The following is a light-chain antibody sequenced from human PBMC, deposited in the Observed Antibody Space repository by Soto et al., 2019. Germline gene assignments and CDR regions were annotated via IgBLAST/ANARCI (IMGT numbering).Light chain of an antibody. CDR3: CSYAGGPWA. CDR2: DVS. V-gene: IGLV2-11*01. Sequence: QSALTQPRSVSGSPGQSVTISCTGTINDVGGYTYVSWYQQHPGKAPKLMIFDVSKRPSGVPDRFSGSKSGNTASLTISGLQAEDEADYYCCSYAGGPWAFGAGTKLTVL. J-gene: IGLJ3*02. CDR1: INDVGGYTY.